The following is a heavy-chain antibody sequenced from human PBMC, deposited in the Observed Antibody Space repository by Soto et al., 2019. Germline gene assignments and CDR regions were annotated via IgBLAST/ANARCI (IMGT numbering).Heavy chain of an antibody. V-gene: IGHV1-46*01. CDR3: ARVGVKTTRDFSHGYYNWFDT. CDR2: IDPSDEYT. CDR1: GYTFVSYY. D-gene: IGHD2-2*03. Sequence: QVQLVQSGPEVRETGASVKVACKTSGYTFVSYYIHWLRQAPGKGLEWIGVIDPSDEYTFYAEKFRGRVKLTTGPSATFMEVTRLNSADTAIYFCARVGVKTTRDFSHGYYNWFDTWGQGTLVTVSS. J-gene: IGHJ5*02.